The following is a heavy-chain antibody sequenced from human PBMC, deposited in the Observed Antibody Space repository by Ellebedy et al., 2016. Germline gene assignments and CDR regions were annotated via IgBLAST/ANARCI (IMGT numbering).Heavy chain of an antibody. CDR3: ARIPPFRGYSGYDVYWYFDL. J-gene: IGHJ2*01. CDR2: IYHSGST. V-gene: IGHV4-38-2*02. D-gene: IGHD5-12*01. CDR1: GYSISSGYY. Sequence: SETLSLXCTVSGYSISSGYYWGWIRQPPGKGLEWIGSIYHSGSTYYNPSLKSRITISLDTSKNQFSLKLSSLTAADTAVYYCARIPPFRGYSGYDVYWYFDLWGRGTLVTVSS.